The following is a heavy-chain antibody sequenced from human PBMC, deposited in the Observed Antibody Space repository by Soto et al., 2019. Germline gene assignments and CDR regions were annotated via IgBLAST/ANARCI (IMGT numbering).Heavy chain of an antibody. V-gene: IGHV3-9*01. CDR2: ISWNSGSI. Sequence: GGSLRLSCAASGFTFDDYAMHWVRQAPGKGLEWVSGISWNSGSIGYADSVKGRFTISRDNAKNSLYLQMNSLRAEDTALYYCAKAAFEAYCGGDCYSEGPFDYWGQGTLVTVSS. CDR3: AKAAFEAYCGGDCYSEGPFDY. J-gene: IGHJ4*02. CDR1: GFTFDDYA. D-gene: IGHD2-21*02.